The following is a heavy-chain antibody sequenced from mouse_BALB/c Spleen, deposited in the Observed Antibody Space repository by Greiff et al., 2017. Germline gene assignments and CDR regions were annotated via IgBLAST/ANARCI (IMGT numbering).Heavy chain of an antibody. D-gene: IGHD2-14*01. CDR3: ARDYYRYAWFAY. V-gene: IGHV5-6-5*01. CDR2: ISSGGST. Sequence: EVMLVESGGGLVKPGGSLKLSCAASGFTFSSYAMSWVRQTPEKRLEWVASISSGGSTYYPDSVKGRFTISRDNARNILYLQMSSLRSEDTAMYYCARDYYRYAWFAYWGQGTLVTVSA. CDR1: GFTFSSYA. J-gene: IGHJ3*01.